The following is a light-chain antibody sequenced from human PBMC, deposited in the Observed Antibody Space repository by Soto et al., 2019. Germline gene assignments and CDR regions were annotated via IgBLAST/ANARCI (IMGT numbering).Light chain of an antibody. CDR1: QGIRRY. Sequence: DIQLTQSPSFLSASVGDRVTITCRASQGIRRYLAWYQQKPGKAPNLLIFAASTLQSGVPSRFSGSGSGTEFTLTISSLQPEDFASYCCQQLNSFPQTFGQGTRLDIK. CDR3: QQLNSFPQT. V-gene: IGKV1-9*01. J-gene: IGKJ2*01. CDR2: AAS.